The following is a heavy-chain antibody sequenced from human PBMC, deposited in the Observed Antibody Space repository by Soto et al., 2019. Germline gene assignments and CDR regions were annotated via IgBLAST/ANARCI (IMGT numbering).Heavy chain of an antibody. CDR1: GGSISSYY. Sequence: QVQLQESGPGLVKPSETLSLTCTVSGGSISSYYWSWIRQPPGKGLEWIGYIYYSGSTNYNPSLKVRVTISVDTSKNQFSLKLSSVTAADTAVYYCARATDSGYDYDYYYGMDVWGQGTTVTVSS. CDR2: IYYSGST. CDR3: ARATDSGYDYDYYYGMDV. V-gene: IGHV4-59*01. D-gene: IGHD5-12*01. J-gene: IGHJ6*02.